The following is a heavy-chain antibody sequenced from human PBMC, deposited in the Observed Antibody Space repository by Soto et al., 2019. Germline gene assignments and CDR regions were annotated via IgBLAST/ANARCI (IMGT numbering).Heavy chain of an antibody. CDR3: ARGHTTVRRAYFDY. Sequence: PGGSLRLSCEASGFNFSDYYMAWFRQAPGKGLEWVSYISGGGTFAEYADSLRGRFTIFRDNAKNSVYLQISSLRADDSATYYCARGHTTVRRAYFDYWGQGTVVTVS. V-gene: IGHV3-11*04. D-gene: IGHD4-17*01. CDR1: GFNFSDYY. J-gene: IGHJ4*02. CDR2: ISGGGTFA.